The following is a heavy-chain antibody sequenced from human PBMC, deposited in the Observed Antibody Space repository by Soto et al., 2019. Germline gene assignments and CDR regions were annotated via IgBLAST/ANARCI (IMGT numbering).Heavy chain of an antibody. CDR2: IRGDGSST. CDR3: ARVIAAGDYYYYGMDV. D-gene: IGHD6-13*01. Sequence: GGSLRLSCAASGFTFSSYAMNWVRQAPGKGLEWVAVIRGDGSSTYYADSVKGRFTISRDNSKNTLYLQMNSLRAEDTAVYYCARVIAAGDYYYYGMDVWGQGTTVTVSS. J-gene: IGHJ6*02. V-gene: IGHV3-30*04. CDR1: GFTFSSYA.